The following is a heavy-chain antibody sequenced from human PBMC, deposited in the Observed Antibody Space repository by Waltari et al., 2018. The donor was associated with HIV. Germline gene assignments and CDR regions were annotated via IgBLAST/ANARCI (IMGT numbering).Heavy chain of an antibody. V-gene: IGHV1-69*08. J-gene: IGHJ4*02. CDR1: VGTFSSYR. CDR2: IIPILNTA. Sequence: QVHLVQSGAEVKKPGSSVKVSCKASVGTFSSYRSTWVRQAPGQGLEWMGRIIPILNTANYAQKFQERATITADKSATTAYMELSSLRSEDTAVYYCARGIVGDGYNLDYWGQGTLVTVSS. CDR3: ARGIVGDGYNLDY. D-gene: IGHD1-1*01.